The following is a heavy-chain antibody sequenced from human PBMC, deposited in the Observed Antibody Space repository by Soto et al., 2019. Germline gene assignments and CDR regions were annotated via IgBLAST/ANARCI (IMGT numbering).Heavy chain of an antibody. CDR3: ARGPDGDKVDY. V-gene: IGHV4-30-4*01. Sequence: QVQLQESGPGLVEPSQTLSLTCTVSGGSISSGDYYWSWIRQPPGKGLEWIGHIYNSGSTYSNPFLKSRVTISVDTSKDQFSLKLSSVTAADTAVYYCARGPDGDKVDYWGQGTLVTVSS. J-gene: IGHJ4*02. CDR1: GGSISSGDYY. CDR2: IYNSGST. D-gene: IGHD7-27*01.